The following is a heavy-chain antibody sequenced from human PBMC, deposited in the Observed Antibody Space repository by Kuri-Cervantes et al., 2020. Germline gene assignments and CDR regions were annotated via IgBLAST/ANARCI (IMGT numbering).Heavy chain of an antibody. J-gene: IGHJ4*02. Sequence: GGSLRLSCAASGFTFSNAWMSWVRQAPGKGLEWVSYISSSGSTIYYADSVKGRLTISRDNAKNSLYLQMNSLRAEDTAVYYCARDRVGSSWHQSQGYWGQGTLVTVSS. D-gene: IGHD6-13*01. CDR3: ARDRVGSSWHQSQGY. CDR2: ISSSGSTI. CDR1: GFTFSNAW. V-gene: IGHV3-11*01.